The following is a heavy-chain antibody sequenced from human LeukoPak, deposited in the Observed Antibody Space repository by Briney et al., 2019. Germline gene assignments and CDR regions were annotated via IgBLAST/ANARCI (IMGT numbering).Heavy chain of an antibody. CDR2: IWHDGSNQ. V-gene: IGHV3-33*06. CDR1: GFTFSNYD. J-gene: IGHJ4*02. CDR3: AKDRQSRGSLGFDY. D-gene: IGHD3-22*01. Sequence: GRSLRLSCAASGFTFSNYDMHWVRQAPGKGPEWVAIIWHDGSNQKYADSVKGRFTISRDNSKNTLYVQMNSLRAEDTAVYYCAKDRQSRGSLGFDYWGQGALVIVSS.